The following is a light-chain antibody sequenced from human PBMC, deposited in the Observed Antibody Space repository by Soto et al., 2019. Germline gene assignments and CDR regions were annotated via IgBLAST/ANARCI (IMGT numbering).Light chain of an antibody. J-gene: IGLJ1*01. CDR1: SGDVGAYDY. Sequence: QSALTQPPSASGSPGQSVTISCTGTSGDVGAYDYVSWYQQHPGKAPKLLIYEVTKRPLGVPDRFSGSKSGNAASLTVSGLQAEDEADYYCSSYAGSNYPDVFGTGTKLTVL. CDR3: SSYAGSNYPDV. V-gene: IGLV2-8*01. CDR2: EVT.